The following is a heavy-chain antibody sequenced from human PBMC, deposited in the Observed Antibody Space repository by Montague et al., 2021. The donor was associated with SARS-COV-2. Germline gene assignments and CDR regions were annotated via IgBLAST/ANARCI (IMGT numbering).Heavy chain of an antibody. Sequence: SETLSLTCSVSGGSMSSDYCYWIWKPQPTGKGRVWNTCIISARNSYYNLSLKSRVSISLATSKNQFSLNLESVTAADTAVYDCARQGLGFYNGGRCFSTLDIWGHGILVTVSS. CDR1: GGSMSSDYCY. CDR2: IISARNS. D-gene: IGHD2-15*01. V-gene: IGHV4-39*01. J-gene: IGHJ4*01. CDR3: ARQGLGFYNGGRCFSTLDI.